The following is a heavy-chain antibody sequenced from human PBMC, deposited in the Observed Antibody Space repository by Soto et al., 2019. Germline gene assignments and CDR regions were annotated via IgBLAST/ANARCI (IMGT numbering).Heavy chain of an antibody. CDR1: GGSXSRYY. J-gene: IGHJ4*02. Sequence: SDTLSLTCTVSGGSXSRYYWSWIRQPPGKGLEWIGYIYYSGSTNYNPSLKSRVTISVDTSKNQFSLKLSSVTAADTAVYYCARHHDSWGQGTLVTVSS. V-gene: IGHV4-59*08. CDR3: ARHHDS. CDR2: IYYSGST.